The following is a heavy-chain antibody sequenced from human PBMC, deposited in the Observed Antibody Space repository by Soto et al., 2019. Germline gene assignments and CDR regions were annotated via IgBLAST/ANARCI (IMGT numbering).Heavy chain of an antibody. J-gene: IGHJ4*02. D-gene: IGHD3-22*01. V-gene: IGHV2-5*02. CDR3: ARHRGYYYDSSGYYPDY. Sequence: QITLKESGPTLVKPTQTLTLTCTFSGFSLSTSGVGVGWIRQPPGKALEWLALIYWDDDKRYSPSLKSRLTITKDTSKNQVVLTMTNMDPVDTATYYCARHRGYYYDSSGYYPDYWGQGTLGTVSS. CDR1: GFSLSTSGVG. CDR2: IYWDDDK.